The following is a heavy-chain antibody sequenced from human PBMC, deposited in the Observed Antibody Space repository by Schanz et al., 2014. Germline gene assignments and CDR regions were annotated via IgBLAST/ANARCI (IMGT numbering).Heavy chain of an antibody. V-gene: IGHV1-69*04. CDR3: ARDQSPYTNSSDVRYFDY. Sequence: QVQLVQSGAEVKKPGASVKVSCKASGYTFISYGIKWVRQAPGQGLEWMGRIIPVLAIADYAQKFQGRVTITADKSTSTASMELRSLRSDDTAVYYCARDQSPYTNSSDVRYFDYWGQGSLXTVSS. CDR2: IIPVLAIA. D-gene: IGHD6-6*01. J-gene: IGHJ4*02. CDR1: GYTFISYG.